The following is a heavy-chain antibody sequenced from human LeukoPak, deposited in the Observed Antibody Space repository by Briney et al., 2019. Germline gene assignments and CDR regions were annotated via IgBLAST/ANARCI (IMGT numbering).Heavy chain of an antibody. V-gene: IGHV1-2*02. CDR1: GYTFTGYY. Sequence: ASVKVSCKASGYTFTGYYMHWVRQDPRQGLQWMGWIHPNTGGTDYAQKFQGRVTMTRDTSISTVYMELSSLRSDDTAVYYCARADSVPAGDYHYWYMDVWGKGTTVTVSS. D-gene: IGHD2-2*01. J-gene: IGHJ6*03. CDR3: ARADSVPAGDYHYWYMDV. CDR2: IHPNTGGT.